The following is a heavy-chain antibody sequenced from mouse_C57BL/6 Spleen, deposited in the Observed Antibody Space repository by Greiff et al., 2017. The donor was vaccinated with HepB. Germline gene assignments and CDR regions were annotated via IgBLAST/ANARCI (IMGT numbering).Heavy chain of an antibody. CDR3: ARRDYYYGSSQYWYFDV. D-gene: IGHD1-1*01. CDR1: GFTFSDYG. Sequence: EVQLVESGGGLVKPGGSLKLSCAASGFTFSDYGMHWVRQAPEKGLEWVAYISSGSSTIYYADTVKGRFTISRDNAKNTLFLQMTSLRSEDTAMYYCARRDYYYGSSQYWYFDVWGTGTTVTVSS. V-gene: IGHV5-17*01. J-gene: IGHJ1*03. CDR2: ISSGSSTI.